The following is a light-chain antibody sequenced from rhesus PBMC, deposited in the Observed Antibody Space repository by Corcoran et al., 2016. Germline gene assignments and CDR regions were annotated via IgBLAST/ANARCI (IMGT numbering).Light chain of an antibody. J-gene: IGKJ4*01. CDR1: QGITND. V-gene: IGKV1-22*01. CDR2: EAS. CDR3: QHYDSSPLT. Sequence: DIQMTQSPSSLSASVGDRVPITCRASQGITNDLAWYQQKPGETPKLLIYEASSLQSGIPFRLSGCGSGTDFTLTISSLQPEDFATYYCQHYDSSPLTCGGGTKVEIK.